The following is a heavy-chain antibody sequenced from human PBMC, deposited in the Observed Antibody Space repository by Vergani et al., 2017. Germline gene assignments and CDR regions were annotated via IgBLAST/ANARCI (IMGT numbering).Heavy chain of an antibody. D-gene: IGHD6-19*01. CDR2: IYYSGST. CDR1: GASIRSSNYY. CDR3: ARHSTVEWLVKLGWIDP. J-gene: IGHJ5*02. V-gene: IGHV4-39*01. Sequence: QLPLHESGPGLVKPSATLSLTCSVSGASIRSSNYYWGWIRQPPGKGLDWIASIYYSGSTYYNPSLKSRVTISVDTSKNQFSLKLSSVTAADTAVYFCARHSTVEWLVKLGWIDPWGQGILVTVSS.